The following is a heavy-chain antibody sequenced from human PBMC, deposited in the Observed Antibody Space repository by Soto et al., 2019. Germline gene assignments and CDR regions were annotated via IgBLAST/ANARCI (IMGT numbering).Heavy chain of an antibody. Sequence: EVQLVESGGGLVQPGGSLRLSCAASGFTFSSYWMSWVRQAPGKGLEWVANIKQDGSEKYYVDSVKGRFTISRDNAKNSMYLQMNSLRAEDTAVYYCAREAGFWSGYQTYWGQGTLVTVSS. CDR3: AREAGFWSGYQTY. CDR2: IKQDGSEK. D-gene: IGHD3-3*01. J-gene: IGHJ4*02. V-gene: IGHV3-7*01. CDR1: GFTFSSYW.